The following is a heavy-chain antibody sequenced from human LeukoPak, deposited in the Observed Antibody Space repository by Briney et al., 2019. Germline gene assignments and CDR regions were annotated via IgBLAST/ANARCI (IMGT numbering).Heavy chain of an antibody. V-gene: IGHV4-34*01. CDR3: ARNLYSGNYLDTFHI. Sequence: SETLSLTCAVYGGSFSGYYWSWIRQPPGKGLEWIGEINHSGSTNYNPSLKSRVTISVDTSKNQFSLKLSSVTAADTAVYYCARNLYSGNYLDTFHIWGQGTVVTVSS. D-gene: IGHD1-26*01. CDR1: GGSFSGYY. J-gene: IGHJ3*02. CDR2: INHSGST.